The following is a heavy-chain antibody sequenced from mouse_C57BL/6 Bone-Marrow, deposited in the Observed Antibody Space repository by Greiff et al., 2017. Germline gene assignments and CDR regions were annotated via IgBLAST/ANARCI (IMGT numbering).Heavy chain of an antibody. J-gene: IGHJ1*03. CDR2: IDPSDSYT. V-gene: IGHV1-69*01. CDR3: ANDGYFWYFDV. CDR1: GYTFTSYW. Sequence: QVQLQQPGAELVMPGASVKLSCKASGYTFTSYWMHWVKQRPGQGLEWIGEIDPSDSYTNYNQKFKGKSTLTVDKSSSTAYMQLSSLTSEDSAFYYCANDGYFWYFDVWGTGTTVTVAS. D-gene: IGHD2-3*01.